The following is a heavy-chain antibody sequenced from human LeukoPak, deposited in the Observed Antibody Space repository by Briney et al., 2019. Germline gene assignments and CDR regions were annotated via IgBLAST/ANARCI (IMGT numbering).Heavy chain of an antibody. CDR3: AKDRGIVGAKAFWDY. CDR1: GFTLSSYA. D-gene: IGHD1-26*01. Sequence: PGGSLRLSCAASGFTLSSYAMSWVRQAPGKGLEWVSFISGCGGSTNYADSVKGRFTISRDNSKNTLYLQMNSLRAEDTAVYYCAKDRGIVGAKAFWDYWGQGTLVTVSS. CDR2: ISGCGGST. V-gene: IGHV3-23*01. J-gene: IGHJ4*02.